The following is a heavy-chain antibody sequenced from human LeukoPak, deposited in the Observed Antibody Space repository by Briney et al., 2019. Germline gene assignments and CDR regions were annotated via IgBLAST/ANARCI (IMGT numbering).Heavy chain of an antibody. CDR2: INHSGGT. J-gene: IGHJ6*02. Sequence: SETLSLTCAVYGGSFSGYYWSWIRQPPGKGLEWIGEINHSGGTNYNPSLKSRVTISVDTSKNQFSLKLSSVTAADTAVYYCARFGGGATTYYYYGMDVWGQGTTVTVSS. V-gene: IGHV4-34*01. CDR1: GGSFSGYY. CDR3: ARFGGGATTYYYYGMDV. D-gene: IGHD1-26*01.